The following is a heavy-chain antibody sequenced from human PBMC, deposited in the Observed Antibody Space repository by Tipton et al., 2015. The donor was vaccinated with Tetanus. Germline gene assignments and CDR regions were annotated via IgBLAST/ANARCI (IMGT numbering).Heavy chain of an antibody. CDR2: IYYSGDA. V-gene: IGHV4-31*02. Sequence: LRLSCTVSGDSISRGGYFWNWIRQRPGEGPEGVGYIYYSGDAYCNPSLKRRVSMSVDTSKNQFSLNLSSVTAADTAVYYCARDQGGGRVVRLNWFDPWGQGTLVTVSS. CDR3: ARDQGGGRVVRLNWFDP. D-gene: IGHD6-6*01. J-gene: IGHJ5*02. CDR1: GDSISRGGYF.